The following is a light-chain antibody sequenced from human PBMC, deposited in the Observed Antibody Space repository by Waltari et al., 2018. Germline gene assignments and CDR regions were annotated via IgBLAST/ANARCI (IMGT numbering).Light chain of an antibody. V-gene: IGKV3-20*01. CDR1: QSVRGT. Sequence: EIVLTQSPGTLSLSPGETATLSCRASQSVRGTLAWYQQKPGQAPRLLIYGASSRATGIPDRFSGRGSGTDFSLTISRLDPEDFAVYYCQHYVRLPATFGQGTRVEIK. J-gene: IGKJ1*01. CDR2: GAS. CDR3: QHYVRLPAT.